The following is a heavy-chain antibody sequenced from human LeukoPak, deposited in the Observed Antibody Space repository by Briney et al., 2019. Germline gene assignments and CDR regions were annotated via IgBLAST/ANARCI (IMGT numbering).Heavy chain of an antibody. CDR3: TTQLLWFGELSGNFDY. CDR1: GFTFSSYG. D-gene: IGHD3-10*01. V-gene: IGHV3-33*01. J-gene: IGHJ4*02. Sequence: GGSLRLSCAASGFTFSSYGMHWVRQAPGKGLEWVAVIWYDGSNKYYADSVKGRFTISRDNSKNTLYLQMNSLKTEDTAVYYCTTQLLWFGELSGNFDYWGQGTLVTVSS. CDR2: IWYDGSNK.